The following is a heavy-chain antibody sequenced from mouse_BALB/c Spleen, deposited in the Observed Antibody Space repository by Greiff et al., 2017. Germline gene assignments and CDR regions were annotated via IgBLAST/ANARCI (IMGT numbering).Heavy chain of an antibody. V-gene: IGHV1-63*02. CDR3: ARKALYDDDVFAY. Sequence: QVQLKQSGAELVRPGTSVKMSCKAAGYTFTNYWIGWVQQRPGHGLEWIGDIYPGGGYTNYNEKFKGKATLTADTSSSTAYMQLSSLTSEDSAIYYCARKALYDDDVFAYWGQGTLVTVSA. D-gene: IGHD2-4*01. J-gene: IGHJ3*01. CDR1: GYTFTNYW. CDR2: IYPGGGYT.